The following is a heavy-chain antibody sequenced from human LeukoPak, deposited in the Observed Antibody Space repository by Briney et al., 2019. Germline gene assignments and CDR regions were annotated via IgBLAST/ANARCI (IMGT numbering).Heavy chain of an antibody. CDR1: GFTFSSYA. V-gene: IGHV3-23*01. Sequence: GGSLRLSCAASGFTFSSYAMSWVRQAPGKGLEWVSVISGSGGNTYYADSVKGRFTISRDNSENTLYLQMNSLRAEDTAVYYCAKTGPERGYSFGYDYWGQGTLVIVSS. CDR2: ISGSGGNT. J-gene: IGHJ4*02. D-gene: IGHD5-18*01. CDR3: AKTGPERGYSFGYDY.